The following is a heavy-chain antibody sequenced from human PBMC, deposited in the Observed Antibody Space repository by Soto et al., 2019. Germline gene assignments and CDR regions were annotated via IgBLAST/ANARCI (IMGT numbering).Heavy chain of an antibody. CDR1: GFTFSSYS. Sequence: GGSLRLSCAASGFTFSSYSMNWVRQAPGKGLEWVSYISSSSSTIYYADSVKGRFTISGDNAKNSLYLQMNSLRDGDTAVYYCARDVSYGVFDYWGQGTLVTVSS. CDR3: ARDVSYGVFDY. CDR2: ISSSSSTI. D-gene: IGHD1-26*01. V-gene: IGHV3-48*02. J-gene: IGHJ4*02.